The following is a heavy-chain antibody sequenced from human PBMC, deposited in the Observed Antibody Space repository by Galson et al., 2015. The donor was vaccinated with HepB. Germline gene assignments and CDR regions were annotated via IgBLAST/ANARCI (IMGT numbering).Heavy chain of an antibody. V-gene: IGHV4-34*01. J-gene: IGHJ4*02. Sequence: GGLSLPRAVFGGAFSGFYWGWVRPPPGEGVGGVGGIKHNGSTNYNPSLKSRVTISVDTSKNQFSLKLSSVTAVDTAVYYCARGVAVVVPAAMTATNYFDYWGQGTLVTVSS. CDR3: ARGVAVVVPAAMTATNYFDY. D-gene: IGHD2-2*01. CDR2: IKHNGST. CDR1: GGAFSGFY.